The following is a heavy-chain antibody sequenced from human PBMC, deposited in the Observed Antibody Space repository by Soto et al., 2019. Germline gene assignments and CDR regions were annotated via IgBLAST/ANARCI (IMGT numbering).Heavy chain of an antibody. V-gene: IGHV1-69*02. CDR3: ARARYSGYDYEYYFDY. CDR1: GGTFSSYT. CDR2: IIPILGIA. D-gene: IGHD5-12*01. J-gene: IGHJ4*02. Sequence: QVQLVQSGAEVKKPGSSVKVSCKASGGTFSSYTISWVRQAPGQGLEWMGRIIPILGIANYAQKFQGRVTITADKSTSTVYMELRSLRSEYTAVYYCARARYSGYDYEYYFDYWGQGTLVTVSS.